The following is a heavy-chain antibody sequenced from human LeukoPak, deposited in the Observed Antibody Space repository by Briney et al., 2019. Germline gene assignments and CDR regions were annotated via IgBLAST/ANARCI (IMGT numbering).Heavy chain of an antibody. CDR1: GFTFSGYW. CDR3: TTARRSYGMDV. J-gene: IGHJ6*02. Sequence: GGSLRLSCAASGFTFSGYWMHWVRQVPGKGLVWVSRITGDGSSTTYADSVKGRFTISRDNSKNTLYLQMNSLRAEDTAVYYCTTARRSYGMDVWGQGTTVTVSS. D-gene: IGHD6-6*01. CDR2: ITGDGSST. V-gene: IGHV3-74*01.